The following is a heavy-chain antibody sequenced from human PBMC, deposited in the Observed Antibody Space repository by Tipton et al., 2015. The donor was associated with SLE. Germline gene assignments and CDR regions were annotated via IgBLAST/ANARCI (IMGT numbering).Heavy chain of an antibody. V-gene: IGHV4-39*02. D-gene: IGHD3-3*02. Sequence: GLVKPSEALSLTCTVSGGSINSGDYYWVWIRQPPGKGLEWVGSIYDGGSTYYNPSLKSRVTISADTSNKHFSLKLSSVTAADTAVYYCARRSLLAVPKWGQGTLVTVSS. CDR3: ARRSLLAVPK. CDR1: GGSINSGDYY. CDR2: IYDGGST. J-gene: IGHJ4*02.